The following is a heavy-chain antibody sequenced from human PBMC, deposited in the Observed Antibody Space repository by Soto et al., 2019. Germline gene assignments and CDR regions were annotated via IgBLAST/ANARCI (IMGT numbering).Heavy chain of an antibody. CDR1: GYFFTTYW. D-gene: IGHD2-15*01. CDR3: ARDLYCNGGTCPLGH. Sequence: PGESLKISCKGSGYFFTTYWIGWVRQMPGKGLEWMGMIYPGDSDIRYSPSFQGQVTISADKSINTAYLQWSSLKASDTARYYCARDLYCNGGTCPLGHWGQGTLVTVSS. V-gene: IGHV5-51*01. CDR2: IYPGDSDI. J-gene: IGHJ4*02.